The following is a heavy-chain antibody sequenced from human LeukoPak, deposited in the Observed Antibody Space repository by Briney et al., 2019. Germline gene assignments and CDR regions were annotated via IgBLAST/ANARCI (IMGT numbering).Heavy chain of an antibody. CDR2: IWYDGSNK. J-gene: IGHJ6*02. CDR1: GFTFSSYG. Sequence: GGSLRLSCAASGFTFSSYGMYWVRQAPGKGLEWVAVIWYDGSNKYYADSVKGRFTISRDNSKNTLYLQMNSLRAEDTAVYYCARSPYYCGGDCYSEYYYYGMDVWGQGTTVTVSS. D-gene: IGHD2-21*02. V-gene: IGHV3-33*01. CDR3: ARSPYYCGGDCYSEYYYYGMDV.